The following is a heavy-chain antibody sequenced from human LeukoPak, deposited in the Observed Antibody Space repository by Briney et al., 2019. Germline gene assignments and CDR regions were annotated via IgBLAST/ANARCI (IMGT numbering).Heavy chain of an antibody. Sequence: GGSLRLSCAASGFTFSSYSMNWVRQAPGKGLEWVSSISSSSSYIYYADSVKGRFTISRDNAKNSLYLQMNSLRAADTAVYYCARGLKYYDFWSGKHNWFDPWGQGTLVTVSS. D-gene: IGHD3-3*01. J-gene: IGHJ5*02. CDR2: ISSSSSYI. CDR3: ARGLKYYDFWSGKHNWFDP. CDR1: GFTFSSYS. V-gene: IGHV3-21*01.